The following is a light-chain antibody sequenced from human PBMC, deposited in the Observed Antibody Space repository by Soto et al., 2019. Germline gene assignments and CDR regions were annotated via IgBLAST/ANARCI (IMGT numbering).Light chain of an antibody. Sequence: EIVLTQSPGTLSFSPGERATISCRASQSISSSYLAWYQQKPDQAPRLLVYGTSSRTNGIPDRFSGIGYGTDFTLTICRLEPEDFALYYCQQYSSTFWTFGQGTK. V-gene: IGKV3-20*01. CDR1: QSISSSY. J-gene: IGKJ1*01. CDR2: GTS. CDR3: QQYSSTFWT.